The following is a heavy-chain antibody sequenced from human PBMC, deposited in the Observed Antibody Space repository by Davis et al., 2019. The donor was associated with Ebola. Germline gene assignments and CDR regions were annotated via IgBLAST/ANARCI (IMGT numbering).Heavy chain of an antibody. CDR1: GFTFSSYS. Sequence: GESLKISCAASGFTFSSYSMNWVRQAPGKGLEWVSSISSSSYIYYADSVKGRFTISRDNAKNSLYLQMNSLRAEDTAVYYCARDTYYDSSGYEPWDYWGQGTLVTVSS. J-gene: IGHJ4*02. V-gene: IGHV3-21*01. CDR2: ISSSSYI. CDR3: ARDTYYDSSGYEPWDY. D-gene: IGHD3-22*01.